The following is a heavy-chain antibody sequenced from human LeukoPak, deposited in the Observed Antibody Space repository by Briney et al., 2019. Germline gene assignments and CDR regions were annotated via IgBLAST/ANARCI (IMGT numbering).Heavy chain of an antibody. CDR2: ISSSSSYI. CDR1: GFTFSSYS. D-gene: IGHD4-17*01. CDR3: ARDIGHGDYGSDWFDP. V-gene: IGHV3-21*01. Sequence: GGSLRLSCAASGFTFSSYSMNWVRQAPGKGLEWVSSISSSSSYIYYADSVKGRFTISRDNAKNSPYLQMNSLRAEDTAVYYCARDIGHGDYGSDWFDPWGQGTLVTVSS. J-gene: IGHJ5*02.